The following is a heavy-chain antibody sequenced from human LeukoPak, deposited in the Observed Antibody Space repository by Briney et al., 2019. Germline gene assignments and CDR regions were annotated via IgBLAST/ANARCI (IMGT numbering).Heavy chain of an antibody. CDR3: AREVLTMTPNDYYYYYMDV. Sequence: GGSLRLSCAASGFTFSSYAMNWVRQAPGKGLEWVSAVRGSDAGTSYADSVKGRFTISRDNSKNTLYLQMNSLRAEDTAVYYCAREVLTMTPNDYYYYYMDVWGKGTTVTVSS. CDR2: VRGSDAGT. CDR1: GFTFSSYA. V-gene: IGHV3-23*01. J-gene: IGHJ6*03. D-gene: IGHD3-22*01.